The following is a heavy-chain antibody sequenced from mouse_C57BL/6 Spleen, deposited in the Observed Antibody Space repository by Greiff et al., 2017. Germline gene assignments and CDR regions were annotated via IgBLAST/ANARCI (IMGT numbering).Heavy chain of an antibody. Sequence: QVQLQQSGAELVKPGASVKISCKASGYAFSSYWMNWVKQRPGKGLEWIGQIYPGDGDTNYNGKFKGKATLTADKSSSTAYMQLSSLTSEDSAVYFCERHPSPYGSRGGYFDVWGTGTTVTVSS. CDR1: GYAFSSYW. D-gene: IGHD1-1*01. CDR2: IYPGDGDT. V-gene: IGHV1-80*01. CDR3: ERHPSPYGSRGGYFDV. J-gene: IGHJ1*03.